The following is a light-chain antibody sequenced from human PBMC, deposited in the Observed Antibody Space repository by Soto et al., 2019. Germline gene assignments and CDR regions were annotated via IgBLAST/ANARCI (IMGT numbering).Light chain of an antibody. CDR2: DAS. CDR3: QQRSNWE. Sequence: EIVLTQSPVTLSLSPGERATLSCRASQSISNYLAWYQQKPGQAPRLLIYDASSRATGIPARFSGSGSGTHFTLTISKLEPEDLSVYYCQQRSNWEFGQGTQVEIK. V-gene: IGKV3-11*01. CDR1: QSISNY. J-gene: IGKJ1*01.